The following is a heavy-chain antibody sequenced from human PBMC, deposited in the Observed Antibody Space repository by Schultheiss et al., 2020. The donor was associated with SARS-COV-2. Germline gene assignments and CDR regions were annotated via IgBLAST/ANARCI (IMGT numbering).Heavy chain of an antibody. CDR2: ISWNSGSI. CDR3: ARDATRVAPPGGMDV. V-gene: IGHV3-9*01. Sequence: GGSLRLSCAASGFTFDDYAMHWVRQAPGKGLEWVSGISWNSGSIGYADSVKGRFTISRDNAKNSLYLQMNSLRAEDTAVYYCARDATRVAPPGGMDVWGQGTTVTVSS. CDR1: GFTFDDYA. D-gene: IGHD2-15*01. J-gene: IGHJ6*02.